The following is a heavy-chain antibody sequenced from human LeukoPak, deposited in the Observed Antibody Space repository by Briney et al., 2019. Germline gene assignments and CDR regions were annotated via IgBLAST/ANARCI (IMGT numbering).Heavy chain of an antibody. V-gene: IGHV1-2*02. Sequence: AAVKDTFLSSVYTFPEQYSHELGQAPGQGLEWMGWINPNSGGTNYAQKFQGRVTMTRNTSISTAYMELSRLRSDDTAVYYCARGCSSSWYFLEHWGQGTLVTVSS. D-gene: IGHD6-13*01. CDR2: INPNSGGT. CDR3: ARGCSSSWYFLEH. CDR1: VYTFPEQY. J-gene: IGHJ4*02.